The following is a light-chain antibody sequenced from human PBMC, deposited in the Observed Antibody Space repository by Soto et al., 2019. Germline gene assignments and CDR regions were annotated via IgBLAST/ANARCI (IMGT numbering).Light chain of an antibody. Sequence: DIQMTQSPSTLSASVGDRVTITCRASQNIRTWLAWYQQKPGQPPRLLISDASTLQSGVPSRFSGSGSGTEFTLTISSLQPEDFATYYCEQLNTYPLTFGGGTKVDIK. CDR2: DAS. CDR1: QNIRTW. V-gene: IGKV1-5*01. CDR3: EQLNTYPLT. J-gene: IGKJ4*01.